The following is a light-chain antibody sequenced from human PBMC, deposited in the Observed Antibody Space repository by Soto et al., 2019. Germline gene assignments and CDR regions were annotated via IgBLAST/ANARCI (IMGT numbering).Light chain of an antibody. Sequence: EIVLTQSPSTLSVSPGERATLSCRASQSVSSNLAWYQQKTGQAPRLLIYGASTRATGIPARFSGGGYGTDFNLTISRLETEDFAVYYCQQYGSSLWTFGQGTKVDIK. CDR1: QSVSSN. J-gene: IGKJ1*01. CDR3: QQYGSSLWT. V-gene: IGKV3-15*01. CDR2: GAS.